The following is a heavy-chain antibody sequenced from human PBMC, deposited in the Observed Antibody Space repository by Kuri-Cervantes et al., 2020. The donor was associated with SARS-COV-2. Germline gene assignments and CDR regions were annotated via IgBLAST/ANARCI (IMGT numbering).Heavy chain of an antibody. V-gene: IGHV1-8*03. J-gene: IGHJ4*02. Sequence: ASVKVSCKASGYTFTSYDINWVRQATGQGLEWMGWMNPNSGNTGYAQKLQGRVAITRNTSISTAYMELSSLRSEDTAVYYCARGEAPYDADYWGQGTLVTVSS. CDR3: ARGEAPYDADY. D-gene: IGHD3-22*01. CDR1: GYTFTSYD. CDR2: MNPNSGNT.